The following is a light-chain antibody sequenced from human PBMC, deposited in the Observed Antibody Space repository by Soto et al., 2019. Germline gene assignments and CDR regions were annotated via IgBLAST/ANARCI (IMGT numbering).Light chain of an antibody. Sequence: EFVLTQSPATLSLSPGERATLSCRASQSVSSYLAWYQQKPGQAPRLLIYDASNRATGIPARFSGSGSGTDFTLTITSLEPEDFAVYYCQHRSNWLAFGGGTKVDIK. CDR1: QSVSSY. CDR3: QHRSNWLA. CDR2: DAS. V-gene: IGKV3-11*01. J-gene: IGKJ4*01.